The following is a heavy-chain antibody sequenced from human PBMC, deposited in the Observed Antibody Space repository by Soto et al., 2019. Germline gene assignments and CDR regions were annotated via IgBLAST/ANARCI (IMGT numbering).Heavy chain of an antibody. D-gene: IGHD5-12*01. CDR2: ISSSSSYI. CDR1: GFTFSSYS. V-gene: IGHV3-21*01. Sequence: GGSLRLSCAASGFTFSSYSMNWVRQAPGKGLEWVSSISSSSSYIYYADSVKGRFTISRDNAKNSLYLQMNSLRAEDTAVYYCERGLRLRGMDVWGQGTTVTVSS. CDR3: ERGLRLRGMDV. J-gene: IGHJ6*02.